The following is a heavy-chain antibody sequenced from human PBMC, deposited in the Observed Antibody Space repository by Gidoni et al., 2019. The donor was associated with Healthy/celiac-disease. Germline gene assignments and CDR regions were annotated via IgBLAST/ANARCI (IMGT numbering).Heavy chain of an antibody. Sequence: QVQLVESGGGVVQPGRSLRLSCAASGFTFSSYGMHWVRQAPGKGLEWVAVIWYDGSNKYYADSVKGRFTISRDNSKNTLYLQMNSLRAEDTAVYYCARDSIVGATPTGGAHFDYWGQGTLVTVSS. CDR1: GFTFSSYG. CDR2: IWYDGSNK. CDR3: ARDSIVGATPTGGAHFDY. V-gene: IGHV3-33*01. J-gene: IGHJ4*02. D-gene: IGHD1-26*01.